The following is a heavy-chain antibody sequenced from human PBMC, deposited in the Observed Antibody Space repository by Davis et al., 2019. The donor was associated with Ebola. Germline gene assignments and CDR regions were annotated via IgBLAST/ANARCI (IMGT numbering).Heavy chain of an antibody. J-gene: IGHJ5*02. D-gene: IGHD2-15*01. Sequence: PSETLSLTCAVYGGSFSGFDWSWIRQPPGKGLEWIGEISHRGSTNYNPSLKSRVPMTVDTSESHFSLNLRAVTVADTAVYYCARGRDCSGGACYDGSDNWFDPWGQGTLVTVSP. CDR3: ARGRDCSGGACYDGSDNWFDP. CDR2: ISHRGST. V-gene: IGHV4-34*01. CDR1: GGSFSGFD.